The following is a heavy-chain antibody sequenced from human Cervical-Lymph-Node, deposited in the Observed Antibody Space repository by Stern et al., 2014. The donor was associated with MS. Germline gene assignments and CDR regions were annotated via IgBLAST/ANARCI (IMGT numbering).Heavy chain of an antibody. CDR1: GFTFSSYG. CDR3: VAIGYYDSSGYPIPT. J-gene: IGHJ5*02. V-gene: IGHV3-30*03. D-gene: IGHD3-22*01. Sequence: QVQLVESGGGVVQPGRSLRLSCAASGFTFSSYGMHWVRQAPGKGLEWVAVISYDGSNKYYADSVKGRFTISRDNSKNTLYLQMNSLRAEDTAVYYCVAIGYYDSSGYPIPTWGQGTLVTVSS. CDR2: ISYDGSNK.